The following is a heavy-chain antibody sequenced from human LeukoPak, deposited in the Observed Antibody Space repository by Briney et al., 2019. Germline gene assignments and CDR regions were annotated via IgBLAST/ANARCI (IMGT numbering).Heavy chain of an antibody. CDR2: ISGSGGST. V-gene: IGHV3-23*01. CDR1: GFXFSSYA. J-gene: IGHJ4*02. D-gene: IGHD2-2*01. Sequence: GGSLRLSCAASGFXFSSYAISWVRQAPGKGLEWGSAISGSGGSTYYADSAKGRFTISRDNSKNTLYLQMNSLRAEDTAVYYCAKMSIMYCSSTSCYGGDFDYWGQGTLVTVSS. CDR3: AKMSIMYCSSTSCYGGDFDY.